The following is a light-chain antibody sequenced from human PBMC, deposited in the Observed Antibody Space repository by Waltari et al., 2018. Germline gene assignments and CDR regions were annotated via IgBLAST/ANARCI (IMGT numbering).Light chain of an antibody. Sequence: AIQMTQSPSSLSAVIGDRVTISCRASQDISNDLGWYQQKPGKAPKLLICSTFTLRSVVPSRFIGSRSGTEFTLTITSLQPEDFATYYCLQDYSFPWTFGQGTRVEI. J-gene: IGKJ1*01. CDR2: STF. CDR3: LQDYSFPWT. CDR1: QDISND. V-gene: IGKV1-6*01.